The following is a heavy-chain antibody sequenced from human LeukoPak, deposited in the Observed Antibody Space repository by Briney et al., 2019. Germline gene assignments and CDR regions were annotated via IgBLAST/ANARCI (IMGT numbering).Heavy chain of an antibody. CDR2: INPNSGST. V-gene: IGHV1-2*02. CDR3: ARGPGPRSGSYGFGYFDY. CDR1: GYTFTGYY. D-gene: IGHD1-26*01. J-gene: IGHJ4*02. Sequence: ASVKVSCKASGYTFTGYYMHWVRQAPGQGLEWMGWINPNSGSTNYAQKFQGRVTMTRDTSISTAYMELSRLRSDDTAVYYCARGPGPRSGSYGFGYFDYWGQGTLVTVSS.